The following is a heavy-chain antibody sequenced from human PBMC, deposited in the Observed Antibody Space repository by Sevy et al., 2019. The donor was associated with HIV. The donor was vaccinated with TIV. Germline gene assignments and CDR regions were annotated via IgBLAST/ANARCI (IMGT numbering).Heavy chain of an antibody. V-gene: IGHV3-7*01. CDR3: ARDTIPRTYYDILTGSDTRFGGAFDI. D-gene: IGHD3-9*01. CDR2: IKQDGIEK. J-gene: IGHJ3*02. CDR1: GFTFSSYW. Sequence: GGSLRLSCAASGFTFSSYWMSWVRQAPGKGLEWVANIKQDGIEKYYVDSVKGRFTISRDNAKNSLYLQMNSLRAEDTAVYYCARDTIPRTYYDILTGSDTRFGGAFDIWGQGTMVTVSS.